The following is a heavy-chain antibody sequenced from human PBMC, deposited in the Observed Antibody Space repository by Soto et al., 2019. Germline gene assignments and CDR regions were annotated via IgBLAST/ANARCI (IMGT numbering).Heavy chain of an antibody. J-gene: IGHJ3*02. D-gene: IGHD1-1*01. CDR3: AAELERGAFDI. V-gene: IGHV1-58*02. CDR2: IVAGSGNT. CDR1: GYTFTSYG. Sequence: GASVKVSCKASGYTFTSYGISWVRQARGQGLEWIGWIVAGSGNTNYAQKFQERVTITRDMSTSTAYMELSSLRSEDTAVYYCAAELERGAFDIWGQGTMVTVSS.